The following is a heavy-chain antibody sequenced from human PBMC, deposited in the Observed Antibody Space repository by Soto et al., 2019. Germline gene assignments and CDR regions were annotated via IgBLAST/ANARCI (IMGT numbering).Heavy chain of an antibody. J-gene: IGHJ4*02. V-gene: IGHV3-23*01. CDR2: ISASAGST. Sequence: EVQLLESGGGLVQPGGSLRLSCAASGFTFSNHAMSWVRQAPGKGLEWVSVISASAGSTNYGDSVKGRFTISRDNSKNTLYLQMNSLRVEHTAVYYCAKDREATIFHFDYWGQGTLVTVSS. CDR3: AKDREATIFHFDY. CDR1: GFTFSNHA. D-gene: IGHD5-12*01.